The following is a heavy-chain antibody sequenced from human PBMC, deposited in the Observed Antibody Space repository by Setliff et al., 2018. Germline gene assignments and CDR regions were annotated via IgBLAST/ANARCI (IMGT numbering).Heavy chain of an antibody. CDR1: GNSISSDY. V-gene: IGHV4-4*07. CDR3: ARGKSYYYYMDV. J-gene: IGHJ6*03. Sequence: PSETLSLTCTVSGNSISSDYWSWIRQPAGKGLEWIGRIYTSGNTNYNPSLKSRVTMSVDTSKKQFSLKLSSVTAADTAVYYCARGKSYYYYMDVWDKGTTVTVSS. CDR2: IYTSGNT.